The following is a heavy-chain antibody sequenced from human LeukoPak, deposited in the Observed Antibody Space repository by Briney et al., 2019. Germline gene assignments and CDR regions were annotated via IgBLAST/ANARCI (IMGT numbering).Heavy chain of an antibody. Sequence: GGSLRLSCAASGFTFSNAWMSWVRQAPGKGLEWVSGISGSGGSTYYADSVKGRFTISRDNSKDTLYLQMNSLRAEDTAVYYCAKDSRFGYYMDVWGKGTTVTVSS. CDR2: ISGSGGST. V-gene: IGHV3-23*01. CDR3: AKDSRFGYYMDV. J-gene: IGHJ6*03. D-gene: IGHD3-10*01. CDR1: GFTFSNAW.